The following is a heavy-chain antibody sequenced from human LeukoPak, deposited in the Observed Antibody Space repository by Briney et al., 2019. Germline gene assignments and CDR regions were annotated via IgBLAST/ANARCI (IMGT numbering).Heavy chain of an antibody. Sequence: ASVKGSCKESGYTFTGYHMHWARQAPGQGLEWMGIINPSGGSTSYAQKFQGRVIMTRDTSTSTVYMELSSLRSEDTAVYYCARGYNFDYWGQGTLVTVSS. D-gene: IGHD5-18*01. CDR3: ARGYNFDY. CDR1: GYTFTGYH. J-gene: IGHJ4*02. CDR2: INPSGGST. V-gene: IGHV1-46*01.